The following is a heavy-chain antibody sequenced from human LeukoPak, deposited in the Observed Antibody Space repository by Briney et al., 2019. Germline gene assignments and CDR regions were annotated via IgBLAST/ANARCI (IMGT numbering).Heavy chain of an antibody. CDR3: ARSSGYYYDSSGYYCDY. CDR2: ISYDGSNK. D-gene: IGHD3-22*01. J-gene: IGHJ4*02. V-gene: IGHV3-30-3*01. Sequence: GGSLRLSCAASGFTFSSYAMHWVRQAPGKGLEWGAVISYDGSNKYYADSVKGRFTISRDNSKNTLYLQMNSLRAEDTAVYYCARSSGYYYDSSGYYCDYWGQGTLVTVSS. CDR1: GFTFSSYA.